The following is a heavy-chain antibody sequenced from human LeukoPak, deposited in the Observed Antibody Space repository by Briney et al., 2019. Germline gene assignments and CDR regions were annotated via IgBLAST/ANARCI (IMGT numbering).Heavy chain of an antibody. CDR1: GYSFTSYW. D-gene: IGHD3-3*01. V-gene: IGHV5-51*01. CDR3: ARQSSTIFGVVMAFDI. Sequence: GESLKISCKGSGYSFTSYWIGWVRQMPGKGLEWMGIIYPGDSDTRYSPSFQGQVTISADKSISTAYLQWSSLKASDTAMYYCARQSSTIFGVVMAFDIWGQGTMVTDSS. CDR2: IYPGDSDT. J-gene: IGHJ3*02.